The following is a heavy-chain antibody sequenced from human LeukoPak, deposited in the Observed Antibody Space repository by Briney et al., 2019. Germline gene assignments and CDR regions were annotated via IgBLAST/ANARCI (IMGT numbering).Heavy chain of an antibody. CDR1: GGSVSSGSYY. D-gene: IGHD2-15*01. V-gene: IGHV4-61*01. CDR2: IYYSGST. Sequence: SETLSLTCTVSGGSVSSGSYYWSWIRQPPGKGLEWIGYIYYSGSTNYNPSLKSRVTISVDTSKNQFSLKLSSVTAADTAVYYCARVPERYCSGGSCSVYWGQGTLVTVSS. CDR3: ARVPERYCSGGSCSVY. J-gene: IGHJ4*02.